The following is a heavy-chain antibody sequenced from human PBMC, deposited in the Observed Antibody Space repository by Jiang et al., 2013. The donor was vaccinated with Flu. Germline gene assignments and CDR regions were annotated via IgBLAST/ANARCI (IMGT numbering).Heavy chain of an antibody. CDR3: ARLSAPNCSGETCSYDDSFDI. J-gene: IGHJ3*02. V-gene: IGHV3-21*01. CDR2: ILGSGADM. CDR1: GFTFSNFA. D-gene: IGHD2-15*01. Sequence: PGGSLRLSCSASGFTFSNFAMNWVRQAPGKGLEWVSSILGSGADMYYADSVKGRFTISRDNAERSLYLQMSSLRAEDTAIYYCARLSAPNCSGETCSYDDSFDIWGQGTMVTVSS.